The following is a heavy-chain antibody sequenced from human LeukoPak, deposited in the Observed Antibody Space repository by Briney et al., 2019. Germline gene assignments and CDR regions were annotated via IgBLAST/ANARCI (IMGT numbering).Heavy chain of an antibody. CDR3: AIDRSSGYYGLDF. Sequence: PGGSLRLSCAASGFTFSNSNMNRVRQAPGKGLEWVASISSSSSYIYYADSVKGRFTISRDNAKNSLYLQMNSLRAEDTAVYYCAIDRSSGYYGLDFWGQGTLVTVSS. CDR1: GFTFSNSN. V-gene: IGHV3-21*01. CDR2: ISSSSSYI. D-gene: IGHD3-22*01. J-gene: IGHJ4*02.